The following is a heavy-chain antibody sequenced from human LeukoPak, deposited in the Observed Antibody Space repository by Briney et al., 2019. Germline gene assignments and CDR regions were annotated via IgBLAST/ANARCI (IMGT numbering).Heavy chain of an antibody. D-gene: IGHD6-6*01. V-gene: IGHV4-59*12. CDR1: GGSISSYY. J-gene: IGHJ4*02. CDR3: ARDRSVGVLPAPPFDF. Sequence: TSETLSLTCTVSGGSISSYYWSWIRQPPGKGLEWIGYIYYSGSTNYNPSLKSRVTISVDTSKNQFSLTLTSVTAADTAVYYCARDRSVGVLPAPPFDFWGQGTLVTVSS. CDR2: IYYSGST.